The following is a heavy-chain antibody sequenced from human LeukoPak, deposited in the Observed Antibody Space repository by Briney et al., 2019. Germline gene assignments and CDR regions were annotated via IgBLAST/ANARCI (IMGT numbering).Heavy chain of an antibody. Sequence: GSLRLSCAASGFTVSSNYMSWVRQAPGKGLEWVSVIYSGGSTYYADSVKGRFTISRDNSKNTLYLQMNSLRAEDTAVYYCARENQVSGYFDYWGQGTLVTVSS. D-gene: IGHD3-10*01. CDR1: GFTVSSNY. V-gene: IGHV3-53*01. CDR2: IYSGGST. J-gene: IGHJ4*02. CDR3: ARENQVSGYFDY.